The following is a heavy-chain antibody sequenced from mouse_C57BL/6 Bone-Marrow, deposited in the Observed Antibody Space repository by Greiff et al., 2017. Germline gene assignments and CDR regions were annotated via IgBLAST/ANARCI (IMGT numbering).Heavy chain of an antibody. D-gene: IGHD1-1*01. J-gene: IGHJ2*01. V-gene: IGHV14-2*01. CDR2: IDPEDGET. Sequence: VQLQQSGAELVKPGASVKLSCTASGFNIKDYYIHWVKQRTEQGLEWIGRIDPEDGETKYAPKFQDKATITADTSSNTAYLQLSSLTSEDTAVYYCTRSLIYYGTNYWGRGTTLTVSS. CDR3: TRSLIYYGTNY. CDR1: GFNIKDYY.